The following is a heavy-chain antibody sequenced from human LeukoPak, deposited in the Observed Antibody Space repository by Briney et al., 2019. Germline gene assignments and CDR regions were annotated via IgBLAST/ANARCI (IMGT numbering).Heavy chain of an antibody. J-gene: IGHJ4*02. CDR1: GFTFSSYA. D-gene: IGHD3-22*01. CDR3: AKIGAGVDSSGYYLTAFDY. CDR2: ISGSGGST. Sequence: GGSLRLSCAASGFTFSSYAMSWVRQAPGKGLKWVSAISGSGGSTYYADSVKGRFTISRDNSKNTLYLQMNSLRAEDTAVYYCAKIGAGVDSSGYYLTAFDYWGQGTLVTVSS. V-gene: IGHV3-23*01.